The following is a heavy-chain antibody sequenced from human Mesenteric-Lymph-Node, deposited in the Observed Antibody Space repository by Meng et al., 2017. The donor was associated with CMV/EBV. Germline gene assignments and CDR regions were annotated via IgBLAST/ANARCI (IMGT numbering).Heavy chain of an antibody. CDR1: GGTFSSYA. CDR2: IIPIFGPA. D-gene: IGHD3-3*01. V-gene: IGHV1-69*05. J-gene: IGHJ6*02. CDR3: ARGLGFLEWLLPYYYYYGMDV. Sequence: SVKVSCKASGGTFSSYAITWVRQAPGQGLEWMGGIIPIFGPANYAQKFQGRVTITTDESTSTAYMEMSSLRSDDTAVYYCARGLGFLEWLLPYYYYYGMDVWGQGTTVTVSS.